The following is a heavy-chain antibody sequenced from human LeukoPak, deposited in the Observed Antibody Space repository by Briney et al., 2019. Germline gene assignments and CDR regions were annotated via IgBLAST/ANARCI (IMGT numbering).Heavy chain of an antibody. D-gene: IGHD2/OR15-2a*01. V-gene: IGHV3-74*01. J-gene: IGHJ5*02. CDR3: ASSPPVLFSVWFNP. CDR1: GFTFDDYA. CDR2: INGDGSSA. Sequence: PGGSLRLSCAASGFTFDDYAMHWVRQVPGKGLVWVSRINGDGSSASYADSVKGRFTISRDNAKNTLYLQMNSLRAEDTAVYYCASSPPVLFSVWFNPWGQGTLVTVSS.